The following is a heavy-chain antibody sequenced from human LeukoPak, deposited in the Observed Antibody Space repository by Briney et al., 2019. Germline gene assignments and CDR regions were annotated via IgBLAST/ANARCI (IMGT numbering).Heavy chain of an antibody. J-gene: IGHJ6*02. Sequence: GASVKVSCTASGYTFTSYDINWVRQATGQGLERMGWMNPNSGNTGYAQKFQGRVTMTRNTSISTAYMELSSLRSEDTAVYYCARGAVGATPYYYGMDVWGQGTTVTVSS. D-gene: IGHD1-26*01. CDR2: MNPNSGNT. V-gene: IGHV1-8*01. CDR1: GYTFTSYD. CDR3: ARGAVGATPYYYGMDV.